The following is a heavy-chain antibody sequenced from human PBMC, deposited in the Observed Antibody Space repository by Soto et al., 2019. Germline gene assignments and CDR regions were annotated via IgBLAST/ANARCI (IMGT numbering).Heavy chain of an antibody. CDR3: ANLPLYGSGFDC. CDR2: ISWNGASI. V-gene: IGHV3-9*01. J-gene: IGHJ4*02. D-gene: IGHD3-10*01. CDR1: GFTFDDYA. Sequence: EVQLVESGGGLVQPGRSLRLSCAASGFTFDDYAIHWVRQAPGRGVGWVAGISWNGASIGYADSVKGRFTISRDNAKNSLHLQMNSLRSADTALYYCANLPLYGSGFDCWGQGTLVTVSS.